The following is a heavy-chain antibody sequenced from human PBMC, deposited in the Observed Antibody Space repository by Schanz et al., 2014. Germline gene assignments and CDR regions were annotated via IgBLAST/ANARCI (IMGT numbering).Heavy chain of an antibody. CDR2: INPSSGTT. D-gene: IGHD2-2*01. CDR1: GYTFTSYY. Sequence: QVQLVQSGAEVKKPGASVKVSCKASGYTFTSYYMHWVRQAPGQGLEWMGKINPSSGTTRIAQNFQDRLTVTRDTSTSTVNMELSSLRSEDTAVYYCARGGFFDSTSFDSWGQGTLVTVSS. V-gene: IGHV1-46*03. CDR3: ARGGFFDSTSFDS. J-gene: IGHJ4*02.